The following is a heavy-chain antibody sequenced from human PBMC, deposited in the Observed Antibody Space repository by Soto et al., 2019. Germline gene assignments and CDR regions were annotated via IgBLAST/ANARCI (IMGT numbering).Heavy chain of an antibody. V-gene: IGHV4-31*03. CDR1: GGSFNSDGYY. D-gene: IGHD5-18*01. CDR3: ARVSRDTALVLPRFDV. CDR2: IYSSGTT. Sequence: QVQLQESGPGLVKPSQTLSLTCTVSGGSFNSDGYYWSWIRQHTEKGLEWIGYIYSSGTTYYNPSLRSRISRSMATSKNQFSLGLTSVTAAETAVYFCARVSRDTALVLPRFDVWCQGTLVTVSS. J-gene: IGHJ4*02.